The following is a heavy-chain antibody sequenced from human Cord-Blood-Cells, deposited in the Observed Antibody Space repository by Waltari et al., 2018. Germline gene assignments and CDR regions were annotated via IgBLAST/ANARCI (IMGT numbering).Heavy chain of an antibody. CDR3: ARGRRVGRTGEHDAFDI. V-gene: IGHV4-34*01. J-gene: IGHJ3*02. CDR2: INHSGST. Sequence: QVQLQQWGAGLLKPSETLSLTCAVYGGSFSGYYWSWIRQPPGKGLEWIGEINHSGSTNYNPSLKSRVTISVDTSKNQFSLKLSSVTAADTAVYYCARGRRVGRTGEHDAFDIWGQGTMVTVSS. CDR1: GGSFSGYY. D-gene: IGHD7-27*01.